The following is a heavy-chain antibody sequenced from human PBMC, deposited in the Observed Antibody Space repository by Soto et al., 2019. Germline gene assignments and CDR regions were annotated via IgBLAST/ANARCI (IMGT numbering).Heavy chain of an antibody. D-gene: IGHD1-26*01. CDR1: GGSFSSDSFI. J-gene: IGHJ6*02. CDR3: ARDHKWDGMDV. Sequence: QVQLQESGPGLVKPSQTLSLTCSVSGGSFSSDSFIWSWVRQFPGKALEWIGYINYSGTTYYNPSLRSRITMSVDTSQNQFSLNMSSVTAADTAVYYCARDHKWDGMDVWGQGTTVTASS. V-gene: IGHV4-31*03. CDR2: INYSGTT.